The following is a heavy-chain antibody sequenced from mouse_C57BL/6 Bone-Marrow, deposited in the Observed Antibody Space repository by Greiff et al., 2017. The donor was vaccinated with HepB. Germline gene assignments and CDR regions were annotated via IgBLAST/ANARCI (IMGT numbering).Heavy chain of an antibody. J-gene: IGHJ2*01. CDR3: AREGITTVDY. CDR2: IYPGSGNT. Sequence: VQLKESGPELVKPGASVKISCKASGYSFTSYYIHWVKQRPGQGLEWIGWIYPGSGNTKYNEKFKGKATLTADTSSSTAYMQLSSLTSEDSAVYYCAREGITTVDYWGQGTTLTVSS. V-gene: IGHV1-66*01. D-gene: IGHD1-1*01. CDR1: GYSFTSYY.